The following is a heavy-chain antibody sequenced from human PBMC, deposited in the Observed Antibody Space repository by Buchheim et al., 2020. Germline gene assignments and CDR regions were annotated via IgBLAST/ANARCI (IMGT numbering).Heavy chain of an antibody. Sequence: QVQLVESGGGVVQPGRSLRLSCAASGFTFSSYGMHWVRQAPGKGLEWVAVIWYDGSNKYYADSVKGRFTISRDNSKNTLYLQMNSLRAEDTAVYYCAKDQPPIVVVPAAIFDYWGQGTL. J-gene: IGHJ4*02. D-gene: IGHD2-2*02. CDR1: GFTFSSYG. CDR2: IWYDGSNK. CDR3: AKDQPPIVVVPAAIFDY. V-gene: IGHV3-33*06.